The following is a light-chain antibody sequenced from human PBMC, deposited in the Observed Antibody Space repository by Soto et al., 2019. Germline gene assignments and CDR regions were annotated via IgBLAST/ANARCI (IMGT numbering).Light chain of an antibody. CDR3: QXXXNWPLT. J-gene: IGKJ1*01. V-gene: IGKV3-11*01. Sequence: EIVLTQSPATLSLSPGERATLSCRASQSVGTYFAWYQQKPGQAPRLLIYDASNRATGIPARFSGSGSGTDFTLTISSLEPEDFAVYXXQXXXNWPLTXXQGTKVEIK. CDR1: QSVGTY. CDR2: DAS.